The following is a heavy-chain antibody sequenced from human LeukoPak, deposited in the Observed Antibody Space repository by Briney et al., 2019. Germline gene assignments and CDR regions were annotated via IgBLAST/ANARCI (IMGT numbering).Heavy chain of an antibody. V-gene: IGHV3-7*01. D-gene: IGHD2/OR15-2a*01. CDR2: IKEDGSEK. CDR1: GFTFRNYW. J-gene: IGHJ6*03. CDR3: ARNSNRYMDV. Sequence: GGSLRLSCAASGFTFRNYWMRWVREAPGKGLEWVANIKEDGSEKYYVDSVKGRFTISRDNAKNSLYLQMNSLRAEDTAVYYCARNSNRYMDVWGKGTTVTVSS.